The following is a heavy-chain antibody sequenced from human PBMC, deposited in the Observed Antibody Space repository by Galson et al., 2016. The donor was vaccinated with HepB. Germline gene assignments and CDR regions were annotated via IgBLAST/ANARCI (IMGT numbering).Heavy chain of an antibody. Sequence: LRLSCAASGFTFTTYSMNWVRQAPGKGLEWVSSISSSSAYKYYADSVRGRFTISRDNAKSSLYLQMNSLRGEDTAVYYCAMPHRGVFGVVTPLDYWGQGTLVTVSS. CDR1: GFTFTTYS. D-gene: IGHD3-3*01. CDR3: AMPHRGVFGVVTPLDY. J-gene: IGHJ4*02. V-gene: IGHV3-21*01. CDR2: ISSSSAYK.